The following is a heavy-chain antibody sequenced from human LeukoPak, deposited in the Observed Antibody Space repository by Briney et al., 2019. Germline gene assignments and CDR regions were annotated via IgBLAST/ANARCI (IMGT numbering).Heavy chain of an antibody. V-gene: IGHV3-33*06. Sequence: PGGSLRLSCAASGFTFSSYGMHWVRQAPGKGLEWVAVIWYDGSNKYYADSVKGRFTISRDNSKNTLYLQMNSLRAEDTAVYYCAKQYCSSTSCYTDAFDIWGQGTMVTVSS. J-gene: IGHJ3*02. CDR2: IWYDGSNK. CDR3: AKQYCSSTSCYTDAFDI. D-gene: IGHD2-2*02. CDR1: GFTFSSYG.